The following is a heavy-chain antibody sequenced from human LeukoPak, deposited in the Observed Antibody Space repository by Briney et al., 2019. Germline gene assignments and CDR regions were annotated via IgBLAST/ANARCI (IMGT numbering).Heavy chain of an antibody. CDR1: GFTFSSYS. CDR3: ARERVEQQLVLRYSYYYMDV. CDR2: IDSTSSYI. J-gene: IGHJ6*03. D-gene: IGHD6-13*01. Sequence: GGSLRLSCAASGFTFSSYSMNWVRQAPGKGLEWVSSIDSTSSYIYYADSVKGRFTISRDNAKNSLYLQMNSLRAEDAAVYYCARERVEQQLVLRYSYYYMDVWGKGTTVTVSS. V-gene: IGHV3-21*01.